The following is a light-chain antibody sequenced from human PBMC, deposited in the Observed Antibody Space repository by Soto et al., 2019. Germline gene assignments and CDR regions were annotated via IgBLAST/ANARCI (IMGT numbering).Light chain of an antibody. CDR2: DAS. Sequence: DIQMTQSPSTLSASVGVRVTITCRASQSISSWLAWYQQKPGKAPKLLIYDASSLESGVPSRFSGSGSGTEFTLTISSLQPDDFATYYCQQYNSYWTFCQGTKVEIK. V-gene: IGKV1-5*01. CDR1: QSISSW. J-gene: IGKJ1*01. CDR3: QQYNSYWT.